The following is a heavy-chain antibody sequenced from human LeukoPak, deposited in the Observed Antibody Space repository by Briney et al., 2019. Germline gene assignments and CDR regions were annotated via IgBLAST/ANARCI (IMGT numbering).Heavy chain of an antibody. D-gene: IGHD2-2*01. CDR3: ARARIGYCSSTSCRDAFDI. J-gene: IGHJ3*02. V-gene: IGHV1-2*02. CDR1: GYTFTGYY. Sequence: ASVTVSFNSSGYTFTGYYMHWVRQAPGQGLEWMGWINPNSGGTNYAQKFQGRVTMTRDTSISTAYVELSRLRSDDTAVHYGARARIGYCSSTSCRDAFDIWGQGTMVTVSS. CDR2: INPNSGGT.